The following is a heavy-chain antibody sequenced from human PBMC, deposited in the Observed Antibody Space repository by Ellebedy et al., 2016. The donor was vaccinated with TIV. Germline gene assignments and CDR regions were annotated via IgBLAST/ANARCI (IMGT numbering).Heavy chain of an antibody. D-gene: IGHD2-2*01. V-gene: IGHV1-18*01. CDR1: GYTFTNYG. CDR3: ARDTSGYFDI. J-gene: IGHJ4*02. Sequence: ASVKVSXXASGYTFTNYGVAWVRQAPGQGLEWLAWSSVYNGKTNYAQKVQDRIAMTTDTTTSTAYMDLRSLTSDDTAVYYCARDTSGYFDIWGQGTLVTV. CDR2: SSVYNGKT.